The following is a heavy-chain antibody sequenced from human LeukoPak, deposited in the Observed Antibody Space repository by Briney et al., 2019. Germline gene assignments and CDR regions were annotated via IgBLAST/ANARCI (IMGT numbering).Heavy chain of an antibody. V-gene: IGHV3-48*04. D-gene: IGHD2/OR15-2a*01. Sequence: GGSLRLSCAASGFTFSNAWMSWVRQAPGKGLEWVSYISSSSSTIYYADSVKGRFTISRDNAKNSLYLQMNSLRAEDTAVYYCARTLSLYYFDYWGQGTLVTVSS. CDR3: ARTLSLYYFDY. CDR1: GFTFSNAW. CDR2: ISSSSSTI. J-gene: IGHJ4*02.